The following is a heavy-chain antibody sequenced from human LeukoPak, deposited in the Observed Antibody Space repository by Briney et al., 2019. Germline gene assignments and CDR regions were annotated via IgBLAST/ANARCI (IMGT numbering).Heavy chain of an antibody. CDR2: INTDTGNP. Sequence: ASVKVSCKASGYTFTSYAMNWVRQAPGQGLEWMGWINTDTGNPTYAQGFTGRFVFSLDTSVSTAYLQISSLKAEDTAVYYCARVGGRYSYGYRYYFDYWGQGTLVTVSS. J-gene: IGHJ4*02. CDR1: GYTFTSYA. CDR3: ARVGGRYSYGYRYYFDY. D-gene: IGHD5-18*01. V-gene: IGHV7-4-1*02.